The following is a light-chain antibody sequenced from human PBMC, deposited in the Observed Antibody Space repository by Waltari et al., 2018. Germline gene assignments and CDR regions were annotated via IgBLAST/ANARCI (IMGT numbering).Light chain of an antibody. V-gene: IGLV1-44*01. CDR2: SND. Sequence: QSVVTQSPSASGAPGQRVTISCSGSNSNIGSSTVNWYQKVPGTAPRLLIYSNDQLPSGVPDRFSASKSGTSASLAISGLQSGDEADYYCATWDARLTAVVFGGGTKVTVL. CDR3: ATWDARLTAVV. J-gene: IGLJ2*01. CDR1: NSNIGSST.